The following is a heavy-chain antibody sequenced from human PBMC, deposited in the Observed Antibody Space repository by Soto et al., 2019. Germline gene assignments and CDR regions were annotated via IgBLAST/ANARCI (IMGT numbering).Heavy chain of an antibody. CDR3: ASIGTYYYGSGSQPRNAFDI. CDR2: IYSGGST. V-gene: IGHV3-66*01. D-gene: IGHD3-10*01. CDR1: GFTVSSNY. Sequence: EVQLVESGGGLVQPGGSLRLSCAASGFTVSSNYMSWVRQAPGRGREWVSVIYSGGSTYYADSVKGRFTISRDNSKNTLYLQMNSLRAEDTAVYYCASIGTYYYGSGSQPRNAFDIWGQGTMVTVSS. J-gene: IGHJ3*02.